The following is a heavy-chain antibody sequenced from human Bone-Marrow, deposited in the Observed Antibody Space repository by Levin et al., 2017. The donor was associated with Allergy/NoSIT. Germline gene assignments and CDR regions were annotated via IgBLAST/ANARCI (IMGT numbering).Heavy chain of an antibody. CDR1: GGTFSSYA. Sequence: AGESLKISCKASGGTFSSYAISWVRQAPGQGLEWMGGIIPIFGTANYAQKFQGRVTITADESTSTAYMELSSLRSEDTAVYYCARDLQQLETVWFDPWGQGTLVTVSS. J-gene: IGHJ5*02. CDR3: ARDLQQLETVWFDP. V-gene: IGHV1-69*01. CDR2: IIPIFGTA. D-gene: IGHD6-13*01.